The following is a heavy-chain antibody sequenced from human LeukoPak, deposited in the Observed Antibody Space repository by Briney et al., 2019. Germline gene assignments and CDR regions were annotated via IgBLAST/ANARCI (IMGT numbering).Heavy chain of an antibody. V-gene: IGHV3-23*01. Sequence: GGSLRLSCAASGFTFSSYGMSWVRQAPGKGLEWVSAISGSGGTTYYADSVMGRFTIFRDNSKNTLYLQMNSLRAEDTAIYYCAKGDSGSYYRPSGFEYWGQGTLVTVSS. CDR2: ISGSGGTT. CDR3: AKGDSGSYYRPSGFEY. J-gene: IGHJ4*02. D-gene: IGHD1-26*01. CDR1: GFTFSSYG.